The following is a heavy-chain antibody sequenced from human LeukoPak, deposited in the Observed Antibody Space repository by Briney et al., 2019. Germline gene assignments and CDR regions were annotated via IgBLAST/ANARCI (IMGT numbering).Heavy chain of an antibody. V-gene: IGHV3-21*01. J-gene: IGHJ3*02. D-gene: IGHD3-10*01. CDR1: GFTFSSYS. CDR3: ARDGQTWFGELDDAFDI. Sequence: GGSLRLSCAASGFTFSSYSMNWVRQAPGKGLEWVSSISSSSSYIYYADSVKGRFTISRDNAKNSLYLQMNSLRAEDTAVYYCARDGQTWFGELDDAFDIWGQGTMVTVS. CDR2: ISSSSSYI.